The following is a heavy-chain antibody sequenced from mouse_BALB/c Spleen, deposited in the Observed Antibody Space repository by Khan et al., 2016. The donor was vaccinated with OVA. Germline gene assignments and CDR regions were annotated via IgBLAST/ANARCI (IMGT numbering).Heavy chain of an antibody. CDR2: ISSGGSFT. V-gene: IGHV5-9-3*01. Sequence: EVELVESGGGLVKPGGSLKLSCAASGFTFSNYAMSWVRQTPEKRLEWVATISSGGSFTYYPDSVKGRFTISRDNAKNTLYLQMGSLRSEDTAMYYCARTPGYYGSNYFAYWGQGTTLTASS. CDR1: GFTFSNYA. D-gene: IGHD1-1*01. CDR3: ARTPGYYGSNYFAY. J-gene: IGHJ2*01.